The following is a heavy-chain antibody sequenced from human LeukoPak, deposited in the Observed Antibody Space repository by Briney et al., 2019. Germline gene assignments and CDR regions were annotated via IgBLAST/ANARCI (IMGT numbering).Heavy chain of an antibody. CDR1: GYTFTGYY. CDR3: ARQGTSYGDYDDPYYYMDV. V-gene: IGHV1-2*02. J-gene: IGHJ6*03. D-gene: IGHD4-17*01. Sequence: ASVKVSCKASGYTFTGYYMHWVRQAPGQGLEWMGWINPNSGGTNYAQKLQGRVTMTTDTSTSTAYMELRSLRSDDTAVYYCARQGTSYGDYDDPYYYMDVWGKGTTVTVSS. CDR2: INPNSGGT.